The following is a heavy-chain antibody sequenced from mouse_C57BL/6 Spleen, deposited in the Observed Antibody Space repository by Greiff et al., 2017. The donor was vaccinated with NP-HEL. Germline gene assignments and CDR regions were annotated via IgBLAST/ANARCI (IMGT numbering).Heavy chain of an antibody. V-gene: IGHV1-26*01. CDR1: GYTFTDYY. J-gene: IGHJ3*01. D-gene: IGHD2-2*01. Sequence: EVQLQQSGPELVKPGASVKISCKASGYTFTDYYMNWVKQSHGKSLEWIGDINPNNGGTSYNQKFKGKATLTVDKSSSTAYMELRSLTSEDSAVYYCARGEYGYPWFAYWGQGTLVTVSA. CDR2: INPNNGGT. CDR3: ARGEYGYPWFAY.